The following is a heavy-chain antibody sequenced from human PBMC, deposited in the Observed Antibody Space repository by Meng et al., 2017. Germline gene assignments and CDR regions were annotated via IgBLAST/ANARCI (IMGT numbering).Heavy chain of an antibody. D-gene: IGHD2-15*01. CDR1: GFTFSSYW. V-gene: IGHV3-7*03. Sequence: GGSLRLSCAASGFTFSSYWMSWVRQAPGKGLEWVANIKQDGSEKYYVDSVKGRFTISRDNAKNSLYLQMNSLRAEDTALYYCAKDSCSGGSCYIGLLGAFDIWGQGTMVTVSS. CDR3: AKDSCSGGSCYIGLLGAFDI. J-gene: IGHJ3*02. CDR2: IKQDGSEK.